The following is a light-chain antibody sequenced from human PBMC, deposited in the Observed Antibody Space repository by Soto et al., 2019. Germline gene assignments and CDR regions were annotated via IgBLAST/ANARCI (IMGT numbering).Light chain of an antibody. CDR1: QSVSSD. J-gene: IGKJ1*01. CDR2: GAS. Sequence: IVLSQSPATLSLSPGERATLSCRASQSVSSDLAWYHQKPGQAPRLLIYGASTRATGIPARFSGSGSGTEFTLTINSLQSEDFAVYYCQQYNNWPRTFGQGTKVDNK. V-gene: IGKV3-15*01. CDR3: QQYNNWPRT.